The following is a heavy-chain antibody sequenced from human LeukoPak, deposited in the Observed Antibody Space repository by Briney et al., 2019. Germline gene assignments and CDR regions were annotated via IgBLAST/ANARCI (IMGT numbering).Heavy chain of an antibody. Sequence: GGTLRLSCAASGFTFSSYIMNWVPQAPGKGLEGGSSMSSSSSYIYYADSVKGRLNISRDNAKNLLYLQMNSLRAEDTAVYYCARLGYSYGYGAFDIWGQGTMVTVSS. CDR1: GFTFSSYI. CDR3: ARLGYSYGYGAFDI. D-gene: IGHD5-18*01. V-gene: IGHV3-21*01. CDR2: MSSSSSYI. J-gene: IGHJ3*02.